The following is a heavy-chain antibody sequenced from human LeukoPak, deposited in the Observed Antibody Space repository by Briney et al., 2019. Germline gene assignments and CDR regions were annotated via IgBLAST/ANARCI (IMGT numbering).Heavy chain of an antibody. Sequence: AGSLRLSCAASVFTFSSYAMHSARQAPGKGLEYDSSISTNGGNTYYANSVKGRFTISRDNSKNMLYLQMGSLRAEDMALYYCARDSMTTVTTYTFGDYWGQGTLVTVSS. CDR2: ISTNGGNT. D-gene: IGHD4-17*01. V-gene: IGHV3-64*01. CDR3: ARDSMTTVTTYTFGDY. J-gene: IGHJ4*02. CDR1: VFTFSSYA.